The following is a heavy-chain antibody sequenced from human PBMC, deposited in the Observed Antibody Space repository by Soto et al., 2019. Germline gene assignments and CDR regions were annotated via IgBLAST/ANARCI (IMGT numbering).Heavy chain of an antibody. J-gene: IGHJ6*02. CDR1: GYTFTGYY. CDR2: INPNSGGT. D-gene: IGHD6-13*01. CDR3: ARETEAAAGLVYYYYGMDV. V-gene: IGHV1-2*04. Sequence: ASVKVSCKASGYTFTGYYMHWVRQAPGQGLEWMGWINPNSGGTNYAQKFQGWVTMTRDTSISTAYMELSRLRSDDTAVYYCARETEAAAGLVYYYYGMDVWGQGTTVTVSS.